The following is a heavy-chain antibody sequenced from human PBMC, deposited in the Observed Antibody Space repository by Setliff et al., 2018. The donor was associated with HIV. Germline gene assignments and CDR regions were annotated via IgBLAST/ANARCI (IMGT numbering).Heavy chain of an antibody. V-gene: IGHV1-18*04. CDR3: SRSGVPPYYYYGMDV. CDR2: INSYNGNT. Sequence: GASVKVSCKASGYTFTTYGVNWVRQAPGQGLEWMGWINSYNGNTKFAQKFQGRVTMTTDTSTTTAFMELRGLKADDTGIYYCSRSGVPPYYYYGMDVWGQGTTVTVSS. CDR1: GYTFTTYG. J-gene: IGHJ6*02. D-gene: IGHD3-10*01.